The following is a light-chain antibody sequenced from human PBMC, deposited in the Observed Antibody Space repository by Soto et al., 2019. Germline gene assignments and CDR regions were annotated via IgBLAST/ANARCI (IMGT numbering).Light chain of an antibody. V-gene: IGKV4-1*01. Sequence: DFVMTQSPESLAVSLGERATINCKSSQSVLYSSNNKNYLAWYQQKPGQPPKLLIYWASTRESGVPDRFSGSGSGTDFTLTISSLQAEDVGVYYCQQYYTVLWTFGQGTKVDIK. J-gene: IGKJ1*01. CDR3: QQYYTVLWT. CDR1: QSVLYSSNNKNY. CDR2: WAS.